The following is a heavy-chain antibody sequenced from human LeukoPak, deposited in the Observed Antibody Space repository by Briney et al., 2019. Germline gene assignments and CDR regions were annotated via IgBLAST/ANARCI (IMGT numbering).Heavy chain of an antibody. Sequence: GESLKISCKGSGYSFTSYWIGWVRQMPGKGLEWMGIIYPSDSDTRYSPSFQGQVTISADKSISTAYLQWSSLKASDTAMYYCARLRGGDDEDLPYYFDYWGQGTLVTVSS. D-gene: IGHD2-21*02. CDR1: GYSFTSYW. J-gene: IGHJ4*02. CDR2: IYPSDSDT. CDR3: ARLRGGDDEDLPYYFDY. V-gene: IGHV5-51*01.